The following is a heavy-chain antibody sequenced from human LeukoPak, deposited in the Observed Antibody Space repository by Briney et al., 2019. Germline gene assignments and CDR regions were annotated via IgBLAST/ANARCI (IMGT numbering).Heavy chain of an antibody. V-gene: IGHV4-39*01. CDR3: AKSGGYGLIDY. D-gene: IGHD1-26*01. Sequence: SETLSLTCSVSGASISTSAYYWGWIRQPPGKGLEWIGSIYYSGSTYYNASLKSRVTISIDTSKNQFSLRLSSVTAADTAVYYCAKSGGYGLIDYWGQGALVTVSS. CDR1: GASISTSAYY. CDR2: IYYSGST. J-gene: IGHJ4*02.